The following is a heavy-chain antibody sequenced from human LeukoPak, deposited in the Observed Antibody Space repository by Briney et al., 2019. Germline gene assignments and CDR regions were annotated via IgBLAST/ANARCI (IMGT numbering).Heavy chain of an antibody. CDR1: GFTFSSYS. Sequence: GGSLRLSCAASGFTFSSYSMNWVRQAPRKGLEWVSSISSSSSYIYYADSVKGRFTISRDNAKNSLYLQMNSLRAEDTAVYYCARSETIVVVPAAIGAWFDPWGQGTLVTVSS. CDR3: ARSETIVVVPAAIGAWFDP. V-gene: IGHV3-21*01. D-gene: IGHD2-2*02. J-gene: IGHJ5*02. CDR2: ISSSSSYI.